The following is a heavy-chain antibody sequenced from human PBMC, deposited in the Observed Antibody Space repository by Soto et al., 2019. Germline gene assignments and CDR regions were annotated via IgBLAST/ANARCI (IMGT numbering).Heavy chain of an antibody. CDR2: ISYDGSNK. CDR3: AKGEYSYGFDY. D-gene: IGHD5-18*01. J-gene: IGHJ4*02. V-gene: IGHV3-30*18. CDR1: GFTSSSYG. Sequence: GGSLRLSCAASGFTSSSYGMHWVRQAPGKGLEWVAVISYDGSNKYYADSVKGRFTISRDNSKNTLYLQMNSLRAEDTAVYYCAKGEYSYGFDYWGQGTLVTVSS.